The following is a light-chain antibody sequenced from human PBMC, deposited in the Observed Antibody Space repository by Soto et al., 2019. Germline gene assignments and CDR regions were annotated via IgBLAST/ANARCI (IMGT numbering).Light chain of an antibody. CDR3: QQYNDNWT. V-gene: IGKV1-5*03. CDR1: QSISSW. CDR2: KAS. Sequence: DIQVTQSPSTVAACVGDRVTITCRASQSISSWLAWYQQKPGQAPKLLIYKASTLQSGVPSRFSGSGSGTEFTLAISSLQPDDSATYYCQQYNDNWTFGQGTKVDIK. J-gene: IGKJ1*01.